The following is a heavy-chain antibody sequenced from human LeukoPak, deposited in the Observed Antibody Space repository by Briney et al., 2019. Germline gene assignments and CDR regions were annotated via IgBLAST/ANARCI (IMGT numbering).Heavy chain of an antibody. Sequence: GRSLRLSCAAAGLTISSYWMRWVSKAPGKWLVWVSRINSDGTSTSYADSVKGRFTISRDNAKNTLYLQMNNLRAEDSAVYYCARAGGLALLNYYYYMDVRGKGTTVTVSS. V-gene: IGHV3-74*01. J-gene: IGHJ6*03. D-gene: IGHD4-23*01. CDR2: INSDGTST. CDR1: GLTISSYW. CDR3: ARAGGLALLNYYYYMDV.